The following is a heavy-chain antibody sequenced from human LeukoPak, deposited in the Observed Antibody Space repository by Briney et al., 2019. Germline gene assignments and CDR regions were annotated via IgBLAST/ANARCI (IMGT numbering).Heavy chain of an antibody. CDR1: GYTFTNYW. V-gene: IGHV5-51*01. Sequence: GESLKISCKASGYTFTNYWIGWVRHTPGKGLEWMGIIHPGDSDTRYRTSFQGQVTMSVDESTSTAYLHWTSLKASDTAIYYCARHAGYCTGGKCYSFYYFDYWGQGTLATVSS. CDR3: ARHAGYCTGGKCYSFYYFDY. D-gene: IGHD2-15*01. J-gene: IGHJ4*02. CDR2: IHPGDSDT.